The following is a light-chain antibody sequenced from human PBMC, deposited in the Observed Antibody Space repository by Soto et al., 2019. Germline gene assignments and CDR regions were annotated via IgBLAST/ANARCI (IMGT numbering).Light chain of an antibody. V-gene: IGKV3-15*01. CDR2: GAS. J-gene: IGKJ4*01. CDR1: QSVSSN. Sequence: IVMTQSPANLSVYPGEGATLSCRASQSVSSNFAWYQQKPGQAPRLLIYGASTRATGIPARFSGSGSGTELTLSISSLQAEDVAVYYCQQDQNWPLTFGGGTKVEIK. CDR3: QQDQNWPLT.